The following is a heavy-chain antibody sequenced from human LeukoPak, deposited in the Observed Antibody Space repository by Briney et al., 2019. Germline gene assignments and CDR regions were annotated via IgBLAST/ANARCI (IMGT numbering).Heavy chain of an antibody. V-gene: IGHV3-23*01. CDR2: ISGSGGST. CDR3: AKDSPSLLTGYLDAFDI. Sequence: QPGGSLRLSCAASGFTFSSYAMSWVRQAPGKGLEWVSAISGSGGSTYYADSVKGRFTISRDNSKNTLYLQMNSLRAEDTAVYYCAKDSPSLLTGYLDAFDIWGQGTMVTVSS. J-gene: IGHJ3*02. D-gene: IGHD3-9*01. CDR1: GFTFSSYA.